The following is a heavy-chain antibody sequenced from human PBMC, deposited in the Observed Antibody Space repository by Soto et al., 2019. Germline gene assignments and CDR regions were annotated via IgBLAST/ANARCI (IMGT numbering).Heavy chain of an antibody. CDR1: GFTFSDYY. Sequence: QVQLVESGGGLVKPGGSLRLSCAASGFTFSDYYMAWIRQAPGRGLEWISYISGSTTGIYYADSVKGRFTSSRDNAKTSLYLQMSSLTAEDAAGYYCARVGAVGIYYFDYWGQGTLVTFSS. CDR3: ARVGAVGIYYFDY. CDR2: ISGSTTGI. V-gene: IGHV3-11*01. D-gene: IGHD6-13*01. J-gene: IGHJ4*02.